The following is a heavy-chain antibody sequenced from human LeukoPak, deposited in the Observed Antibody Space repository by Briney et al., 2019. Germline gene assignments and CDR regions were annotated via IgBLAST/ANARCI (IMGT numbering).Heavy chain of an antibody. Sequence: ASVKVSCKVSGYTLTELSMNWVRQAPGKGLEWMGGFDPEDGETIYAQKFQGRVTMTEDTSTDTAYMELSSLRFEDTAVYYCATHQGRFGDPSFDYWGQGTLVTVSS. V-gene: IGHV1-24*01. CDR3: ATHQGRFGDPSFDY. J-gene: IGHJ4*02. CDR1: GYTLTELS. CDR2: FDPEDGET. D-gene: IGHD3-10*01.